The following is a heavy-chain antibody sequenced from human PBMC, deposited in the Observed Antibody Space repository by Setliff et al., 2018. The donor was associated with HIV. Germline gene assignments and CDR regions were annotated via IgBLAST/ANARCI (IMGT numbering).Heavy chain of an antibody. CDR2: MNPNSGNT. V-gene: IGHV1-8*01. CDR3: ARFRKFQLVGALDY. D-gene: IGHD1-26*01. J-gene: IGHJ4*02. CDR1: GYTFTNYD. Sequence: EASVKVSCKASGYTFTNYDINWVRQATGQGLEWMGWMNPNSGNTGYAQKFQGRVTITRNTSISTAYMELSSLRSEDTAVYYCARFRKFQLVGALDYWGQGTLVTVSS.